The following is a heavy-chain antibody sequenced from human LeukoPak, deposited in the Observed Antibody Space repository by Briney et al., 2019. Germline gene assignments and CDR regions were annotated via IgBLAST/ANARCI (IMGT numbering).Heavy chain of an antibody. J-gene: IGHJ5*02. Sequence: SETLSLTCTVSGGSINYYYWNWIRQPPGKGLEWIGHIYYSGSTNYNSSLKSRVSISVDTSRNQFSLKLSSLTAADTAVYYCASGKAAAASTLPFDPWGQGTLVTVSS. CDR1: GGSINYYY. V-gene: IGHV4-59*01. D-gene: IGHD6-13*01. CDR2: IYYSGST. CDR3: ASGKAAAASTLPFDP.